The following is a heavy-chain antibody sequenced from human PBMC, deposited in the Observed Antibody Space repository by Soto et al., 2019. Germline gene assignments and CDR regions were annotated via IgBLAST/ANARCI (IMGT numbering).Heavy chain of an antibody. CDR1: GYTFTGYY. D-gene: IGHD3-22*01. CDR3: ARGDYDSSGYYTDWFDP. Sequence: ASVKVSCKASGYTFTGYYMHWVRQAPGQGLEWMGWINPNSGGTNYAQKFQGWVTMTRDTSISTAYMELSRLRSDDTAVYYCARGDYDSSGYYTDWFDPWGQGTLVTVSS. J-gene: IGHJ5*02. CDR2: INPNSGGT. V-gene: IGHV1-2*04.